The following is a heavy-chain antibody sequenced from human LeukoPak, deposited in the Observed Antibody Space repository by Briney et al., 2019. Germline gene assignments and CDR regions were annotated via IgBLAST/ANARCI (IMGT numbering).Heavy chain of an antibody. J-gene: IGHJ3*02. CDR2: IYYSGST. CDR3: ARGSRESADDAFDI. CDR1: GGSISSYY. Sequence: SETLSLTCTVSGGSISSYYWSWIRQPPGKGLEWIGYIYYSGSTNYNPSLKSRVTISVDTSKNQFSLKLSSVTAADTAVYYCARGSRESADDAFDIWGQGTMVTVSS. V-gene: IGHV4-59*01.